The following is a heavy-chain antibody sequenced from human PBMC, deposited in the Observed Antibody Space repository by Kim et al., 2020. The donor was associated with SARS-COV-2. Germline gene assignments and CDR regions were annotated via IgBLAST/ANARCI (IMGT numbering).Heavy chain of an antibody. J-gene: IGHJ5*02. Sequence: ASVKVSCKASGYTFTSYGISWVRQAPGQGLEWMGWISAYNGNTNYAQKLQGRVTMTTDTSTSTAYMELRSLRSDDTAVYYCARDRFGPYSSSWYSPKGFDPWGQGTLVTVSS. V-gene: IGHV1-18*01. D-gene: IGHD6-13*01. CDR2: ISAYNGNT. CDR1: GYTFTSYG. CDR3: ARDRFGPYSSSWYSPKGFDP.